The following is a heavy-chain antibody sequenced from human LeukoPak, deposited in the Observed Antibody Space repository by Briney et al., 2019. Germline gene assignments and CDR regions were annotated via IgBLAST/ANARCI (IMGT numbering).Heavy chain of an antibody. V-gene: IGHV4-59*01. D-gene: IGHD3-3*01. Sequence: KPSETLSLTCTVSGGSISNYYWSWLRQPPGKGLEWIGYIYYSGSTNYNPSHKSRVTISVDTSKNQFSLMLSSVTAADTAVYYCARDFWSGYYADYYYYMDVWGKGTTVTVSS. J-gene: IGHJ6*03. CDR2: IYYSGST. CDR3: ARDFWSGYYADYYYYMDV. CDR1: GGSISNYY.